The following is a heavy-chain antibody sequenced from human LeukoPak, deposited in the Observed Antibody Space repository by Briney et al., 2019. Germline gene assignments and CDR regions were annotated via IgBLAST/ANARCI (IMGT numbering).Heavy chain of an antibody. CDR2: IIPILGIA. CDR1: GGTFSSYA. V-gene: IGHV1-69*04. D-gene: IGHD6-19*01. Sequence: GASVKVSCKASGGTFSSYAISWVRQAPAQGLEWMGRIIPILGIANYAQKFQGRVTITADKSTSTAYMELSSLRSEDTAVYYCARDRFVQRSGGFHFDYWGQGTLVTVSS. J-gene: IGHJ4*02. CDR3: ARDRFVQRSGGFHFDY.